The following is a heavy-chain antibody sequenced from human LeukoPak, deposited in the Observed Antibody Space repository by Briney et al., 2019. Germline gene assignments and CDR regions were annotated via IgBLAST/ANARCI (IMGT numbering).Heavy chain of an antibody. J-gene: IGHJ3*02. CDR2: ITADGSST. V-gene: IGHV3-23*01. CDR3: AKDCLTAGYYDILTGYSSDAFDI. Sequence: GGSLRLSCAVSGFTFRSYAMKWVRQAPGKGLEWVSAITADGSSTHYTISVKGRFIISRDTPKNTLYLQMNSLRAEDTAVYYCAKDCLTAGYYDILTGYSSDAFDIWGQGTMVTVSS. D-gene: IGHD3-9*01. CDR1: GFTFRSYA.